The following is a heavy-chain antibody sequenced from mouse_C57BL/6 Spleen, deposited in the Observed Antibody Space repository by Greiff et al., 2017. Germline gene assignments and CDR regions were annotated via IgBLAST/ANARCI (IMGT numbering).Heavy chain of an antibody. D-gene: IGHD2-3*01. Sequence: VQLQQPGAELMKPGASVKLSCKASGYTFTSYWMQWVKQRPGQGLEWIGEIDPSDSYTNYNQKFKGKATLTVDTSSSTAYMQLSSLTSEDSAVYYCARSRWLLPSYWGQGTTLTVSS. CDR2: IDPSDSYT. J-gene: IGHJ2*01. CDR1: GYTFTSYW. V-gene: IGHV1-50*01. CDR3: ARSRWLLPSY.